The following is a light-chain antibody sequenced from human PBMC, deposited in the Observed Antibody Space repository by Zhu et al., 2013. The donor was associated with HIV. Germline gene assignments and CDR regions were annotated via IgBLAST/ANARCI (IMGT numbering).Light chain of an antibody. CDR3: QSYDSSLRGVV. CDR2: DNN. J-gene: IGLJ2*01. CDR1: SSNIGADYD. V-gene: IGLV1-40*01. Sequence: QSVLTQPPSVSGAPGQRVTISCTGSSSNIGADYDVHWYQHLPGTAPKLLIYDNNDRPSGVPGRFSGSKSGTSASLAITGLQAEDEGDYYCQSYDSSLRGVVFGGGTKLSVL.